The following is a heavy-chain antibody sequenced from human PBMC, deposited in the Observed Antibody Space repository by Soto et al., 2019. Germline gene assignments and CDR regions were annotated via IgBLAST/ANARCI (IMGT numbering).Heavy chain of an antibody. CDR1: GGTFSSYA. J-gene: IGHJ6*02. CDR3: ARVGNRIGHNNKIHMDV. CDR2: ITPIFGTA. Sequence: QVQLVQSGAEVKKPGSSVKVSCKAPGGTFSSYAISWVRQAPGQGLEWMGGITPIFGTANYAQKFQGRVTITADESTSTAYMELSSLRSEDTAVYYCARVGNRIGHNNKIHMDVWGQGTTVTVSS. D-gene: IGHD1-1*01. V-gene: IGHV1-69*12.